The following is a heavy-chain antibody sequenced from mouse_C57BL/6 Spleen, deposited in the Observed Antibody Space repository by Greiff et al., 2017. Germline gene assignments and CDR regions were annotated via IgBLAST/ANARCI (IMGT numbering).Heavy chain of an antibody. V-gene: IGHV1-7*01. CDR2: INPSSGYT. D-gene: IGHD1-1*01. J-gene: IGHJ2*01. Sequence: QVQLQQSGAELAKPGASVTLSCKASGYTFTSYWMHWVNQRPGQGLEWIGYINPSSGYTTSNQKFTDKATLTADKSSRLAYMQLSSLTYEDSSVYYCARILGSSYLFDYWGQGTTLTVSS. CDR1: GYTFTSYW. CDR3: ARILGSSYLFDY.